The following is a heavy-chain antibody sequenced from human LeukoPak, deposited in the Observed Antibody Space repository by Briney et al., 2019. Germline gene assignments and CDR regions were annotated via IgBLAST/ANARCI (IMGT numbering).Heavy chain of an antibody. V-gene: IGHV1-69*13. CDR1: GYTFSSYA. J-gene: IGHJ5*02. D-gene: IGHD3-3*01. CDR2: IIPIFGTA. CDR3: ARSRSDFWSGYYSWFDP. Sequence: GASVKVSCKASGYTFSSYAISWVRQAPGQGLEWMGGIIPIFGTANYAQKFQGRVTITADESTSTAYMELSSLRSEDTAVYYCARSRSDFWSGYYSWFDPWGQGTLVTVSS.